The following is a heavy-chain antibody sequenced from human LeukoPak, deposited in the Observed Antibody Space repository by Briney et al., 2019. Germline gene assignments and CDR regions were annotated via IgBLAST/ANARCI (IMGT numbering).Heavy chain of an antibody. CDR1: GFTFSNYG. D-gene: IGHD5-18*01. V-gene: IGHV3-23*01. J-gene: IGHJ6*03. Sequence: EAGGSLRLSCAASGFTFSNYGMSWVRQAPGKGLEWVSTISNSGGSTYYADSVKGRFTISRDNSKNTLYLQMNSLRAEDTAVYYCAKGYDYYYYYYMDVWGKGTTVTVSS. CDR2: ISNSGGST. CDR3: AKGYDYYYYYYMDV.